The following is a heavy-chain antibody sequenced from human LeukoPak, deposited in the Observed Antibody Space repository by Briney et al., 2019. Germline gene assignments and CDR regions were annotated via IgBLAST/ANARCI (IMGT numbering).Heavy chain of an antibody. CDR2: IKQDGSEK. CDR3: ARGGYDGSGYYDY. Sequence: GGSLRLSCAASGFTFNSYSMNWVRQAPGKELEWVANIKQDGSEKYYVDSVKGRFTISRDNAKNSLYLQMNSLRAEDTAVYYCARGGYDGSGYYDYWGQGTLVTVSS. CDR1: GFTFNSYS. D-gene: IGHD3-22*01. J-gene: IGHJ4*02. V-gene: IGHV3-7*01.